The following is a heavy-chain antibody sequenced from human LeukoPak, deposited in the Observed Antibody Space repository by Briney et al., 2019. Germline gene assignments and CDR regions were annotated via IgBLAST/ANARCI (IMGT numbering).Heavy chain of an antibody. V-gene: IGHV3-23*01. Sequence: GGSLRLSCAASGFTFSSYAMSWVRQAPGKGLEWVSLIIATGYNTYYADSVKGRFTISRDNSKNTLYLQMNSLRAEDTAVYYCAKARSSWFFDSWGQGTLVTVSS. CDR3: AKARSSWFFDS. CDR2: IIATGYNT. D-gene: IGHD6-13*01. CDR1: GFTFSSYA. J-gene: IGHJ4*02.